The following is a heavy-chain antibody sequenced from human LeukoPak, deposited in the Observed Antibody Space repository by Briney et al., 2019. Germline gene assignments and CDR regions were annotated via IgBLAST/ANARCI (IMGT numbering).Heavy chain of an antibody. CDR2: IYYSGST. V-gene: IGHV4-31*03. CDR3: ARGGAAVPAHDY. CDR1: SGSISSGCYY. D-gene: IGHD2-21*02. Sequence: PSQTLSLTCTVSSGSISSGCYYWSWIRQHPGKGLEWVGHIYYSGSTSYNPSLKSRVTISVDTSKNHLSLKLSSVTAADTAVYYCARGGAAVPAHDYWGQGSLVTVSS. J-gene: IGHJ4*02.